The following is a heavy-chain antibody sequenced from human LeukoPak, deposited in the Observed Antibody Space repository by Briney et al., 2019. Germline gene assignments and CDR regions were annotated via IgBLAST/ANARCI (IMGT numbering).Heavy chain of an antibody. CDR2: FNPSDKT. D-gene: IGHD3-16*02. V-gene: IGHV1-46*02. CDR1: GYNFNTYY. J-gene: IGHJ5*02. CDR3: AREWPHTYRFDP. Sequence: VASVKVSLKASGYNFNTYYIHWVRRAPGQGPEWMGMFNPSDKTVYGQNFLDRLTVTGDTSTSTVYMELYSLTSEDTAVYYCAREWPHTYRFDPWGQGTLVTVSS.